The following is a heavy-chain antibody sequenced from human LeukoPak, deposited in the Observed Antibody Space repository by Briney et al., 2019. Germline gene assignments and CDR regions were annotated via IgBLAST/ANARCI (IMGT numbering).Heavy chain of an antibody. CDR1: GFTFSNYW. J-gene: IGHJ5*02. V-gene: IGHV3-7*01. CDR3: SKDLPSDFGGDLDP. CDR2: IKRGGSEK. D-gene: IGHD3-10*01. Sequence: QSGRSLRLSCAASGFTFSNYWMSWVRQGPGKGLEWVANIKRGGSEKYYVDSVKGRFTISRDNSKSTVYLQMNSLRVEDAAVYYCSKDLPSDFGGDLDPWGQGTLVTVSS.